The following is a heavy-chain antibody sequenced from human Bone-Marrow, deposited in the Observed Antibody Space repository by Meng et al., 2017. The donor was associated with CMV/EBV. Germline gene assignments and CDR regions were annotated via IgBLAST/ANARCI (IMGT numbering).Heavy chain of an antibody. CDR3: AGSSDSSGYYPPNWLDP. CDR1: GFTFSSYA. V-gene: IGHV3-30*04. CDR2: ISYDGSNK. Sequence: GESLKISCAASGFTFSSYAMHWVRQAPGKGLEWVAVISYDGSNKYYADSVKGRFTISRDNSKNTLYLQMNSLRAEDTAVYYCAGSSDSSGYYPPNWLDPWGQGTLVTVSS. D-gene: IGHD3-22*01. J-gene: IGHJ5*02.